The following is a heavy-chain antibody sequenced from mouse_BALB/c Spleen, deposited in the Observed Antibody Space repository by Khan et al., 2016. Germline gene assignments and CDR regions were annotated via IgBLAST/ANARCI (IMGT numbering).Heavy chain of an antibody. J-gene: IGHJ4*01. D-gene: IGHD1-1*01. CDR3: LRDAMDY. CDR2: LNPNNGGT. CDR1: GYSFTGYY. V-gene: IGHV1-18*01. Sequence: VQLQQSGPDLVKPGASVKISCKASGYSFTGYYMDWVKQSHGKSLEWIGRLNPNNGGTTYNQNFKGKAILTVDKSSTTAYMQLRSLTSADSAVYYCLRDAMDYWGQGTSVTVSS.